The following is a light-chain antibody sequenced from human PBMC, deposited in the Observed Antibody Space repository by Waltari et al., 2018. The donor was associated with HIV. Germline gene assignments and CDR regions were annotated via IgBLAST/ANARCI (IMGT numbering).Light chain of an antibody. CDR1: QSLLHKPGKNY. CDR2: MAS. Sequence: DVLLTQSPVSLAVTLGESASISCESTQSLLHKPGKNYLDWYVKKPGQTPQLLMYMASNLAAGVPVRFSGSGSGTEFTLKISRVEAEDVGLYYCMQALHIPFMFGHGTRLEI. V-gene: IGKV2-28*01. CDR3: MQALHIPFM. J-gene: IGKJ5*01.